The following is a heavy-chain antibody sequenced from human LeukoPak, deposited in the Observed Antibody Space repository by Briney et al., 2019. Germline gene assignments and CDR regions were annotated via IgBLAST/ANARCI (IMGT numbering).Heavy chain of an antibody. CDR1: GYTFTSYD. V-gene: IGHV1-8*01. Sequence: ASVKVSCKASGYTFTSYDINWVRQATGQGLEWMGWMNPNSGNTGYAQKFQGRVTMTRNTSISTAYMGLSSLRSEDTAVYYCARGRGNYYYYYGMDVWGQGTTVTASS. J-gene: IGHJ6*02. CDR3: ARGRGNYYYYYGMDV. CDR2: MNPNSGNT.